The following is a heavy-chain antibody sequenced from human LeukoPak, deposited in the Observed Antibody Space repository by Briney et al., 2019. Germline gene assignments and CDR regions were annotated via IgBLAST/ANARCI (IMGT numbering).Heavy chain of an antibody. V-gene: IGHV4-59*01. CDR2: IYYSGST. Sequence: SETLSLTCTVSGGSISSYYWSWIRQPPGKGLEWIGYIYYSGSTNYNPSLKSRVTISVDTSKNQFSLKLSSVTAADTAVYYCARGEGYCSSTSCYGWFDPWGQGTLVTVSS. CDR1: GGSISSYY. J-gene: IGHJ5*02. CDR3: ARGEGYCSSTSCYGWFDP. D-gene: IGHD2-2*01.